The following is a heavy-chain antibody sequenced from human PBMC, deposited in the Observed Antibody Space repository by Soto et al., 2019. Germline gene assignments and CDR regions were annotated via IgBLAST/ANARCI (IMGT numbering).Heavy chain of an antibody. Sequence: SETLSLTCTVSGGSISSYYWSWIRQPPGKGLEWIGYIYYSGSTNYNPSLKSRVTISVDTSKNQFSLKLSSVTAADTAVYYCARLRVVRGGDYGMDVWGQGTTVTVSS. D-gene: IGHD3-10*01. V-gene: IGHV4-59*01. J-gene: IGHJ6*02. CDR2: IYYSGST. CDR3: ARLRVVRGGDYGMDV. CDR1: GGSISSYY.